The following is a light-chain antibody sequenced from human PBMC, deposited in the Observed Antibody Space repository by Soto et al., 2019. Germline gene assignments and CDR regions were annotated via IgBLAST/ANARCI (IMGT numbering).Light chain of an antibody. V-gene: IGLV2-14*01. Sequence: QSALTQPASVSGSPGQSITISCTGTSNDVGGYAYVSWYQQYPGKAPKLVISEVSNRPSGVSHRFSGSRSGNTASLTISGLQAEDEADYYCSSYAGSRGLVFGGGTKLTVL. CDR1: SNDVGGYAY. CDR2: EVS. J-gene: IGLJ2*01. CDR3: SSYAGSRGLV.